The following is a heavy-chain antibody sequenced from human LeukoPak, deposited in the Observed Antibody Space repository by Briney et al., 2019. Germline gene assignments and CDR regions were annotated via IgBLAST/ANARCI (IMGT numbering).Heavy chain of an antibody. V-gene: IGHV4-59*01. J-gene: IGHJ6*02. Sequence: SETLSLTCTVSGGSISSYYWSWIRQPPGKGLEWIGYIYYSGSTNYNPSLKSRVTISVDTSKNQFSLKLSSVTAADTAVYYCARGLGANYYYYGMDVWGQGTTVIVSS. D-gene: IGHD3-16*01. CDR1: GGSISSYY. CDR3: ARGLGANYYYYGMDV. CDR2: IYYSGST.